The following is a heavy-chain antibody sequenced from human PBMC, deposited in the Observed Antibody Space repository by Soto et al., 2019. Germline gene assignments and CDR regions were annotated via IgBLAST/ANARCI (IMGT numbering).Heavy chain of an antibody. CDR2: ISSSSSYI. V-gene: IGHV3-21*01. CDR1: GFTFSSYS. CDR3: ARDRHYYDSSGDPKPFDY. D-gene: IGHD3-22*01. Sequence: PGGSLRLSCAAPGFTFSSYSMNWVRQAPGKGLEWVSCISSSSSYIYYADSVKGRFTISRDNAKNSLYLQMNSLSAEDTAVYYCARDRHYYDSSGDPKPFDYWGQGTLVTVSS. J-gene: IGHJ4*02.